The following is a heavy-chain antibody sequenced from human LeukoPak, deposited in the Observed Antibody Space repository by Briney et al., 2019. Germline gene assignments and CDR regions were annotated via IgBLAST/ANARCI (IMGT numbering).Heavy chain of an antibody. CDR3: ARGSADYSWYMDV. CDR1: GFTLSNSW. D-gene: IGHD5-12*01. J-gene: IGHJ6*04. Sequence: GGSLRLSCAGSGFTLSNSWMGWVRQAPGKGLEWISYISSGFINIYYADSVKGRFTISRDNAKNSLYLQMNSLRAEDTAVYYCARGSADYSWYMDVWGKGTTVTVSS. V-gene: IGHV3-11*01. CDR2: ISSGFINI.